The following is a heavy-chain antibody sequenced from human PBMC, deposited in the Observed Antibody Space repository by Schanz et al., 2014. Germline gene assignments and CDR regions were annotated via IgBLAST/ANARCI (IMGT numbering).Heavy chain of an antibody. Sequence: EVQVVESGGGLVQPGGSLRLSCAVSGFTVSANYMIWVRQPPGKGLEWVSLIDYAGSTNYADSVRDRFTISRDNSKNTLYLEMNSLRAEDTAMYYCVPMSIAAHWGQGTLVTVSS. CDR2: IDYAGST. CDR1: GFTVSANY. J-gene: IGHJ4*02. V-gene: IGHV3-66*01. D-gene: IGHD6-6*01. CDR3: VPMSIAAH.